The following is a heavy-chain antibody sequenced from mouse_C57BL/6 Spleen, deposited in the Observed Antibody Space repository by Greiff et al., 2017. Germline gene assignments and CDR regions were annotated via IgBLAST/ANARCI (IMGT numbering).Heavy chain of an antibody. D-gene: IGHD3-2*02. Sequence: EVKLVESGPGLVKPSQSLSLTCSVTGYSITSGYYWNLIRQFPGNQLEWLGFISYDGSNNYNPSLKNRIAITHDTSKNKFFLKLNTGTTEDATTYYCAREGSSGYDYCDYWGQGTTLTVSS. CDR3: AREGSSGYDYCDY. CDR2: ISYDGSN. V-gene: IGHV3-6*01. J-gene: IGHJ2*01. CDR1: GYSITSGYY.